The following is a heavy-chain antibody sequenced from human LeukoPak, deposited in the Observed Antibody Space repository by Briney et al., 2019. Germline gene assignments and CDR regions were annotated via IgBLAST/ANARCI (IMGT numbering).Heavy chain of an antibody. CDR1: GYTFTSYD. D-gene: IGHD1-26*01. V-gene: IGHV1-8*01. J-gene: IGHJ4*02. CDR3: ARRGNKSGSSPIDY. Sequence: ASVKVSCKASGYTFTSYDINWARQATGQGLEWMGWMNPNSGNTGYAQKFQGRVTMTRNTSISTAYMELSSLRSEDTAVYYCARRGNKSGSSPIDYWGQGTLVTVSS. CDR2: MNPNSGNT.